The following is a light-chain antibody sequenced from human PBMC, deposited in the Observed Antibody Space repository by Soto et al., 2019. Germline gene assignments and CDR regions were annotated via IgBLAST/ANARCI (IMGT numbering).Light chain of an antibody. CDR2: GAS. CDR1: QSVTSSY. Sequence: EIVLTQSPGTLSLSPGERATLSCRASQSVTSSYLTWYQQKPGQAPRLLIYGASTRAAGITDRFSGSGSGTDFTLTISSLETEDFAVYYCQQYGKLPITFGQGPRLEIK. V-gene: IGKV3-20*01. J-gene: IGKJ5*01. CDR3: QQYGKLPIT.